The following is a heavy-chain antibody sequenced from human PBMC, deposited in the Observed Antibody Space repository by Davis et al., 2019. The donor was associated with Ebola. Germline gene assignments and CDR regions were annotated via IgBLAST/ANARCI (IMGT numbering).Heavy chain of an antibody. CDR3: ARFQGDILTGYYTD. V-gene: IGHV1-69*06. D-gene: IGHD3-9*01. J-gene: IGHJ4*02. CDR1: GGTFSSYA. Sequence: AASVKVSCKASGGTFSSYAISWVRQAPGQGLEWMGGIIPIFGTANYAQKFQGRVTITADKSTSTAYMELSRLRSDDTAVYYCARFQGDILTGYYTDWGQGTLVTVSS. CDR2: IIPIFGTA.